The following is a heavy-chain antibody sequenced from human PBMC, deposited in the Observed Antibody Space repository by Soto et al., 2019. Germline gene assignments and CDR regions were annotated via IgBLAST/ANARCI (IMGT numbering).Heavy chain of an antibody. V-gene: IGHV4-31*03. D-gene: IGHD4-17*01. Sequence: PSETLSLTCTVSGGSISSGGYYWSWIRQHPGKGLEWIGYIYYSGSTYYNPSLKSRVTISVDTSKNQFSLKLSSVTAADTAVYYCATFYGDYENYFDYWGQGTLVTVSS. CDR3: ATFYGDYENYFDY. J-gene: IGHJ4*02. CDR1: GGSISSGGYY. CDR2: IYYSGST.